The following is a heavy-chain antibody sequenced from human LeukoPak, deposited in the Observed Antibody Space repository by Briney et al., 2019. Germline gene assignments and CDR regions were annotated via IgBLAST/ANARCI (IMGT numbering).Heavy chain of an antibody. D-gene: IGHD1-14*01. CDR1: GGSISSYY. Sequence: SETLSFTCTVSGGSISSYYWSWIRQPPGKGLEWIGYIYYSGSTNYNPSLKSRVTISVDTSKNQFSLKLSSVTAADTAVYYCARHSGSNRKPLLDYWGQGTLVTVSS. CDR3: ARHSGSNRKPLLDY. CDR2: IYYSGST. J-gene: IGHJ4*02. V-gene: IGHV4-59*08.